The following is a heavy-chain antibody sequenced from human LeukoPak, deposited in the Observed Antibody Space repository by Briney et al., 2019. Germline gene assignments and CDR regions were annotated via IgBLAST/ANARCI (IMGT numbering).Heavy chain of an antibody. Sequence: GRSLRLSCAASGFTFSSCAMHWVRQAPGKGLEWVAVISYDGSNKYYVDSVKGRFTISRDNSKNTLYLQMNSLRAEDTAVYYCARMDHCSSTSCHFYYYGMDVWGQGTTVTVSS. CDR1: GFTFSSCA. D-gene: IGHD2-2*01. V-gene: IGHV3-30-3*01. CDR3: ARMDHCSSTSCHFYYYGMDV. J-gene: IGHJ6*02. CDR2: ISYDGSNK.